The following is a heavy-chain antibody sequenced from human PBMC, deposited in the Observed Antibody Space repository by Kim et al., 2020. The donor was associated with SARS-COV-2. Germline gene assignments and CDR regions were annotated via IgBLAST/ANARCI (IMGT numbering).Heavy chain of an antibody. CDR1: GGSISSYY. J-gene: IGHJ5*02. CDR2: IYYSGGT. D-gene: IGHD3-9*01. CDR3: ARAGADWVRGWFDP. Sequence: SETLSLTCTVSGGSISSYYWSWIRQPPGKGLEWIGYIYYSGGTNYNPSLKSRVTISVDTSKNQFSLKLNSVTAADTAVYYCARAGADWVRGWFDPWGHGT. V-gene: IGHV4-59*01.